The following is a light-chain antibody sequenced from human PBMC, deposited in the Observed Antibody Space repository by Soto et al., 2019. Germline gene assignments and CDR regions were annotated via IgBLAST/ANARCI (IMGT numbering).Light chain of an antibody. J-gene: IGKJ4*01. V-gene: IGKV3-20*01. CDR2: GAS. Sequence: EIVVTQSPGTLSLAPGERATLSCRASQSVSSSYLDWYQPKPGQAPSLLIYGASSRDTGIPDRFSGSGSGTDFDLTISILEPEAFAVYSCQQYGSSTLTFRGGNKVEIK. CDR1: QSVSSSY. CDR3: QQYGSSTLT.